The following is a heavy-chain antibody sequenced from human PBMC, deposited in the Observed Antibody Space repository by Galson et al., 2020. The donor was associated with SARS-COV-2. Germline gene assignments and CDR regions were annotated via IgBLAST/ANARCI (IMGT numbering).Heavy chain of an antibody. J-gene: IGHJ4*02. V-gene: IGHV3-30-3*01. CDR2: ISYDGSNK. CDR3: ARDLGGYLDD. D-gene: IGHD2-15*01. CDR1: GFTFSSYA. Sequence: TGGSLRLSCAASGFTFSSYAMHWVRQAPGKGLEWVAVISYDGSNKYYADSVKGRFTISRDNSKNTLYLQMNSLRAEETAVYYCARDLGGYLDDWGQGTLVTVSS.